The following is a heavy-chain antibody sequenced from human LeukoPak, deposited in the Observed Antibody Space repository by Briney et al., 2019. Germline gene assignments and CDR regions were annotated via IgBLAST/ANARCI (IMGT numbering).Heavy chain of an antibody. V-gene: IGHV4-4*02. CDR1: GGSISSSNW. D-gene: IGHD3-10*02. Sequence: PSETLSLTCAVSGGSISSSNWWSWVRQPPGKGLEWIGEIYHSGSTNHNPSLKSRVTISVDKSKNQFSLKLSSVTAADTAVYYCARTYYYDRRLDYWGQGTLVTVSS. CDR2: IYHSGST. J-gene: IGHJ4*02. CDR3: ARTYYYDRRLDY.